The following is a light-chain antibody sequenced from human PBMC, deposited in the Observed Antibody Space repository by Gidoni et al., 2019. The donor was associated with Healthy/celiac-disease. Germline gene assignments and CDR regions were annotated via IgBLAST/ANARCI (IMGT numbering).Light chain of an antibody. CDR3: QQRSNWSWT. J-gene: IGKJ1*01. Sequence: EMVLTQSPVTLSLSPGERATLSCRASQSVSSYLAWYQQKPGQAPRLLIYDASNRATGIPARFSGSGSGTDFTLTISSLEPEDFAVYYCQQRSNWSWTFXQXTKVEIK. CDR2: DAS. CDR1: QSVSSY. V-gene: IGKV3-11*01.